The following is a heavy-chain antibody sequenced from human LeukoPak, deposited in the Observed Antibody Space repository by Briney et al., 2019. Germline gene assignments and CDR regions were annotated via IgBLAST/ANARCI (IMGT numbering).Heavy chain of an antibody. Sequence: GGSLRLSCAASGFTFSDYYMSWIRQAPGKGLEWVSYISSSGSTIYYTDSVKGRFTISRDNAKNSLYLQMNSLRAEDTALYYCAKSSSGWYPNAFDIWGQGTMVTVSS. J-gene: IGHJ3*02. CDR1: GFTFSDYY. V-gene: IGHV3-11*01. CDR3: AKSSSGWYPNAFDI. CDR2: ISSSGSTI. D-gene: IGHD6-19*01.